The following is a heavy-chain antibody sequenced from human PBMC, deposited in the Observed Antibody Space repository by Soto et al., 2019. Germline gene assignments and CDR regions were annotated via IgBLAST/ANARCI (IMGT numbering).Heavy chain of an antibody. Sequence: SETLSLTCTVSDGSISSGDFYWSWISQSPGKGLEWIAYVHYSGSTYYNPSLQSRLTISVDTSKNQFSLKLSSVTAADTAVYFCARPYDYSSNWFDPWGQGTLVTVSS. CDR3: ARPYDYSSNWFDP. CDR1: DGSISSGDFY. D-gene: IGHD4-4*01. CDR2: VHYSGST. J-gene: IGHJ5*02. V-gene: IGHV4-30-4*01.